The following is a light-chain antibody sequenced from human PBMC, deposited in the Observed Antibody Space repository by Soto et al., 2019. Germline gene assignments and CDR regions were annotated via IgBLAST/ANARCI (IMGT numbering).Light chain of an antibody. Sequence: QSELTQPPSVSAAPGQKVTIYCSGSSSNIGNNYVSWYQQLPGTAPKLLIYDNNKRPSGIPDRFSGSKSGTSATLGITGLQTGDEADYYCGTWDSSLSANVVFGGGTKLTVL. J-gene: IGLJ2*01. CDR2: DNN. CDR1: SSNIGNNY. CDR3: GTWDSSLSANVV. V-gene: IGLV1-51*01.